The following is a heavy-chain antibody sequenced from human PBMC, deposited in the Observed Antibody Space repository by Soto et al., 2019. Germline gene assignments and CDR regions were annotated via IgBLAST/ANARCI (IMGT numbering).Heavy chain of an antibody. CDR1: GFTFRNFV. CDR3: AQDRGWGVVSPSHDY. Sequence: VEPLESGGGIVQPGGSLRVSCVASGFTFRNFVMSWVRQAPGKGLEWVSAIRGTGGETFYTDSVKGRFTISRDNSKNTLYLQMNSLRDEDTALYFCAQDRGWGVVSPSHDYWGQGTLVTVSS. V-gene: IGHV3-23*01. D-gene: IGHD2-21*01. J-gene: IGHJ4*02. CDR2: IRGTGGET.